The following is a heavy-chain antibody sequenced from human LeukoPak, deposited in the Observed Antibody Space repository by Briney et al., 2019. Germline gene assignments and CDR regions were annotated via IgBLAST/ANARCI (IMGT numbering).Heavy chain of an antibody. Sequence: GSSVKVSCKASGGTFSSYAISWVRQAPGQGFEWMGGIIPIFGTANYAQKFQGRVTITTDESTSTAYMELSSLRSEDTAVYYCARGPRVLIAAAGTKYFQHWGQGTLVTVSS. V-gene: IGHV1-69*05. CDR3: ARGPRVLIAAAGTKYFQH. CDR2: IIPIFGTA. CDR1: GGTFSSYA. D-gene: IGHD6-13*01. J-gene: IGHJ1*01.